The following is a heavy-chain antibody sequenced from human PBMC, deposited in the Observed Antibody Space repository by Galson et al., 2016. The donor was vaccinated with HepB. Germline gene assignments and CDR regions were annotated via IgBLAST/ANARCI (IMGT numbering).Heavy chain of an antibody. Sequence: SVKVSCKASGYTFNNYGISWVRQAPGQGLEWMGWVSAYNHNTNYAQNFQGRVTMTTDTSTTTAYMELRSLRSDDTAVYYCARDAVSDPLVVGTSGYWGQGTLVTVSS. CDR3: ARDAVSDPLVVGTSGY. D-gene: IGHD2-2*01. V-gene: IGHV1-18*01. CDR2: VSAYNHNT. CDR1: GYTFNNYG. J-gene: IGHJ4*02.